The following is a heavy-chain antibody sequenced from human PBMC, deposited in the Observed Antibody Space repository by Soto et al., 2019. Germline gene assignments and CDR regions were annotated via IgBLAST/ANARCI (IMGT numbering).Heavy chain of an antibody. CDR1: GGSISSGDYY. CDR2: IYSSGST. D-gene: IGHD6-6*01. J-gene: IGHJ4*02. V-gene: IGHV4-30-4*01. CDR3: ARVRRGAARPTNYFDY. Sequence: QVQLQESGPGLVKPSQTLSLTCTVSGGSISSGDYYWSWIRQPPGKGLEWIGYIYSSGSTYYNPSLQSRVTISVDTSKNQFSLKLSSVTAADTAVYYCARVRRGAARPTNYFDYWGQGTLVTVSS.